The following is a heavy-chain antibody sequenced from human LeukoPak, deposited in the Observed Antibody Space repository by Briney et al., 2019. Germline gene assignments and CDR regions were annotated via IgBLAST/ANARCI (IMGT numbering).Heavy chain of an antibody. CDR3: AKDISYYEGESGYFDY. CDR2: ISWNSGSI. Sequence: GGSLRLSCAASGFTFDDYAMHWVRQAPGKGLEWVSGISWNSGSIGYADSVKGRFTISRDNAKNSLYLQMNSLRAEDTALYYCAKDISYYEGESGYFDYWGQGTLVNVSS. D-gene: IGHD3-22*01. V-gene: IGHV3-9*01. J-gene: IGHJ4*02. CDR1: GFTFDDYA.